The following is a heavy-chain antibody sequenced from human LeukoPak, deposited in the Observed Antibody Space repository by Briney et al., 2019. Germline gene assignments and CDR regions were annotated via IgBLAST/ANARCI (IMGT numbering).Heavy chain of an antibody. CDR2: IHYSDSA. V-gene: IGHV4-39*01. D-gene: IGHD6-13*01. Sequence: SETLSLTCAVSGGSHSNSGYYWAWIRQPPGKGLEYIGNIHYSDSALYNPPLQSRATILVDTSKNQFSLKLSSVTAADTAVYYCARRRASAGPFDYWGQGTLVTVSS. CDR3: ARRRASAGPFDY. CDR1: GGSHSNSGYY. J-gene: IGHJ4*02.